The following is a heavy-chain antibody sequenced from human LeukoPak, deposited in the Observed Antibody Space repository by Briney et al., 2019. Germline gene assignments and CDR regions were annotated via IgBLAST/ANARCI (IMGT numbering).Heavy chain of an antibody. J-gene: IGHJ4*02. CDR1: GGSISHHY. CDR3: ATLGGYSYGYVKPSFDY. CDR2: INHSGST. Sequence: SETLSLTCTVSGGSISHHYWSWIRQPPGKGLEWIGEINHSGSTNYNPSLKSRVTISVDTSKNQFSLKLSSVTAADTAVYYCATLGGYSYGYVKPSFDYWGQGTLVTVSS. V-gene: IGHV4-34*01. D-gene: IGHD5-18*01.